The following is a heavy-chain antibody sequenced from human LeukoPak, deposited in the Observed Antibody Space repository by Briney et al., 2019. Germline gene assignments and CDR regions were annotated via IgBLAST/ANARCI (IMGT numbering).Heavy chain of an antibody. CDR1: GFTFSSYI. CDR3: ARVQAGYCSSTSCPSLYYMDV. J-gene: IGHJ6*03. D-gene: IGHD2-2*01. CDR2: ISSSSSYI. Sequence: GGSLILSCAASGFTFSSYIMNWVRQAPGKGLEWVSSISSSSSYIYYADSVKGRFTISRDNAKNSLYLQMNSLRAEDTAVYYCARVQAGYCSSTSCPSLYYMDVWGKGTTVTVSS. V-gene: IGHV3-21*01.